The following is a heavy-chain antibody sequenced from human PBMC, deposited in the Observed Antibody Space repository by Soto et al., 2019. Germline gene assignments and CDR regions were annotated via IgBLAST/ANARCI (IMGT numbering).Heavy chain of an antibody. CDR3: AKSRDGYSFYFYYGMDV. CDR2: ISHDGSEQ. Sequence: QVQLVESGGGVVQPGRSLRLSCRVSGITLNNSGIHWVRQAPGKGLEWMAVISHDGSEQYYADSMKGRLNISRDNSKNTLYLQMKSLRAEDTAVYYCAKSRDGYSFYFYYGMDVWGQGTTVTVSS. CDR1: GITLNNSG. J-gene: IGHJ6*02. D-gene: IGHD4-4*01. V-gene: IGHV3-30*18.